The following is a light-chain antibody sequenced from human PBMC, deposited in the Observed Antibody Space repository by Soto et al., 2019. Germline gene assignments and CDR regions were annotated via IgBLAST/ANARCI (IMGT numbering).Light chain of an antibody. Sequence: QSVLTQPAAVSGSPGQSITISCTGTSSDFGGYNYVSWYQQHPGKAPKLMIYEVINRPSGVSIRFSGSKSGNTASLTISGLQAEDEADYYCCSYTSSSTSFVFGTGTKVTVL. CDR2: EVI. J-gene: IGLJ1*01. CDR3: CSYTSSSTSFV. V-gene: IGLV2-14*01. CDR1: SSDFGGYNY.